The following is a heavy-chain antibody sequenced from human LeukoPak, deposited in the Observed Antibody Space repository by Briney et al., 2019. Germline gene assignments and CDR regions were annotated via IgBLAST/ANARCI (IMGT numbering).Heavy chain of an antibody. Sequence: ESGGSLRLSCAASGFTFSSYGMHWVRQAPGKGLEWVAVIWYDGSNKYYADSVKGRFTISRDNSKNTLYLQMNSLRAEDTAVYYCARFLELSPRSIAVERTYGMDVWGQGTTVTVSS. CDR3: ARFLELSPRSIAVERTYGMDV. V-gene: IGHV3-33*01. J-gene: IGHJ6*02. D-gene: IGHD6-19*01. CDR1: GFTFSSYG. CDR2: IWYDGSNK.